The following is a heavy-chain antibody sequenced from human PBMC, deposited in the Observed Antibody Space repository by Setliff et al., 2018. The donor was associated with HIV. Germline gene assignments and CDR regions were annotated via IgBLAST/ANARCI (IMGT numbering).Heavy chain of an antibody. CDR1: GFMFSNYA. V-gene: IGHV3-23*01. CDR3: ARLWGFAADVFDI. Sequence: PGGSLRLSCAASGFMFSNYAMSWVRQAPGKGLEWVSDISGSGGTTYYADSVKGRFTISRDNSKNTLYLQMNSLRAEDTAVYYCARLWGFAADVFDIWGQGTMVT. J-gene: IGHJ3*02. CDR2: ISGSGGTT. D-gene: IGHD3-16*01.